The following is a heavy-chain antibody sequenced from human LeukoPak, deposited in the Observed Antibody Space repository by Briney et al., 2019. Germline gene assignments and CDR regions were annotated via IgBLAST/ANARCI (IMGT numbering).Heavy chain of an antibody. D-gene: IGHD3-10*01. CDR3: ARDSYYGSGSSNWYFDL. Sequence: GGSLRLSCAASGFTFSSYGMHWVRQAPGKGLEWVAFIRYDGSNKYYADSVKGRFTISRDNSKNTLYLQMNSLRAEDTAVYYCARDSYYGSGSSNWYFDLWGRGTLVTVSS. J-gene: IGHJ2*01. V-gene: IGHV3-30*02. CDR2: IRYDGSNK. CDR1: GFTFSSYG.